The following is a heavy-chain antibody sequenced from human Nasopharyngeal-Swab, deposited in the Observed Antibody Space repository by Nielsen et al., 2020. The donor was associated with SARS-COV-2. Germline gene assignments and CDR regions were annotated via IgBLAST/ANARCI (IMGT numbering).Heavy chain of an antibody. Sequence: ASVPVSRMVSGCTLTELSMHWLRQAPGKGLEWMGGFDPEDGETIYAQKFQGRVTMPEDTSTDSAYMELSSLRAEDTAVYYCAKIPNYYDSSGYWGQGTLVTVSS. CDR2: FDPEDGET. CDR3: AKIPNYYDSSGY. V-gene: IGHV1-24*01. D-gene: IGHD3-22*01. CDR1: GCTLTELS. J-gene: IGHJ4*02.